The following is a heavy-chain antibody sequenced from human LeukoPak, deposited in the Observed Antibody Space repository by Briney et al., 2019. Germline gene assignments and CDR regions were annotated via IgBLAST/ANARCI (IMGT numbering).Heavy chain of an antibody. V-gene: IGHV4-39*07. D-gene: IGHD6-19*01. CDR3: ARFGSGRHYFDY. CDR1: GGSISSSSYY. Sequence: SQTLSLTCTVSGGSISSSSYYWGWIRQPPGKGLEWIGSIYYSGSTNYNPSLKSRVTISVDTSKNQFSLKLSSVTAADTAVYYCARFGSGRHYFDYWGQGTLVTVSS. J-gene: IGHJ4*02. CDR2: IYYSGST.